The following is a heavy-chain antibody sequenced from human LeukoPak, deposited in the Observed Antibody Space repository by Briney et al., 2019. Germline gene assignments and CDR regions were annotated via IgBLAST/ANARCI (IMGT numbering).Heavy chain of an antibody. Sequence: SETLSLTCAVSGGSISSGGYSWSWIRQPPGKGLEWLGYIYHSGSNYYNPSLKSRLTISVDTSKDQFSLRLRSVTAADTAVYYCARLTVVKNAFDIWGQGTMVTVSS. CDR2: IYHSGSN. D-gene: IGHD4-23*01. V-gene: IGHV4-30-2*03. CDR3: ARLTVVKNAFDI. J-gene: IGHJ3*02. CDR1: GGSISSGGYS.